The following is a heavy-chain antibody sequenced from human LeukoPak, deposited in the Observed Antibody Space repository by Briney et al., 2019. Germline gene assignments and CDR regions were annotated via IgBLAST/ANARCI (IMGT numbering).Heavy chain of an antibody. Sequence: KTGESLKISCKGSGYSFTSYWIGWVRQMPGKGLEWMGIVYPGDSDTRYSPSFQGQVTISADKSISTAYLRWSSLKASDTAMYYCARAAVYYGSGRYDAFDIWGQGTMVTVSS. D-gene: IGHD3-10*01. J-gene: IGHJ3*02. V-gene: IGHV5-51*01. CDR1: GYSFTSYW. CDR2: VYPGDSDT. CDR3: ARAAVYYGSGRYDAFDI.